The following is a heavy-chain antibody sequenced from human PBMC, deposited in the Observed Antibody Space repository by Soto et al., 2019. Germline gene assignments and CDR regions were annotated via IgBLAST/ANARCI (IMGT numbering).Heavy chain of an antibody. V-gene: IGHV4-30-2*01. D-gene: IGHD3-10*01. J-gene: IGHJ6*02. CDR3: ARGLAVRGSYGLDV. CDR1: GASISRGGSS. CDR2: VYHNGIT. Sequence: SETLSLTCAVSGASISRGGSSWSWIRQAPGTGLEWIGYVYHNGITNYNPSLRSRVTISVDKSQNQFSLSLNSVTAADTAVYYCARGLAVRGSYGLDVWGQGTTVT.